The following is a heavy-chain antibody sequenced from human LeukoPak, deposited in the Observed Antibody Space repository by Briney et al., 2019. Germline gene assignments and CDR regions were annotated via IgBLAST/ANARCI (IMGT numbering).Heavy chain of an antibody. CDR1: SDSINSHY. Sequence: SETLSLTCTVSSDSINSHYWSWIRQPAGKGLEWIGRIYSSGTTNYNPSLKSRVTMSIDTSKTQFSLELSSVTAAETAVFYCATGGGNTYYKWFDSWGQGTLVTVSS. D-gene: IGHD3-16*01. CDR3: ATGGGNTYYKWFDS. CDR2: IYSSGTT. J-gene: IGHJ5*01. V-gene: IGHV4-4*07.